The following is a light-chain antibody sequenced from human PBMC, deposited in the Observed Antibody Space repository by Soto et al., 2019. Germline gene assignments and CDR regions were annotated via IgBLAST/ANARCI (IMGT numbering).Light chain of an antibody. CDR3: QHYGSSWT. CDR2: GAS. Sequence: EIALTQSLGTLPPSPMERATISCRASQSVSSSYLAWYQQKAGQAPRLLIYGASNRATGIPDRFSGSGSGTDFILTISRLEPEDFAVYYCQHYGSSWTFGQGTKVDIK. CDR1: QSVSSSY. J-gene: IGKJ1*01. V-gene: IGKV3-20*01.